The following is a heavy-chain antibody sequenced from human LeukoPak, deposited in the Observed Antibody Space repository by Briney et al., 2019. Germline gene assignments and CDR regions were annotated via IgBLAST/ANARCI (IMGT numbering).Heavy chain of an antibody. D-gene: IGHD2-15*01. V-gene: IGHV4-31*11. Sequence: SETLSLTCAVYGGSFSGYYWSWIRQHPGKGLEWIGYIYYSGSTYYNPSLKSRVTISVDTSKNQFSLKLSSVTAADTAVYYCARYCSGGSCYSEGFGNWFDPWGQGTLVTVSS. CDR3: ARYCSGGSCYSEGFGNWFDP. CDR2: IYYSGST. CDR1: GGSFSGYY. J-gene: IGHJ5*02.